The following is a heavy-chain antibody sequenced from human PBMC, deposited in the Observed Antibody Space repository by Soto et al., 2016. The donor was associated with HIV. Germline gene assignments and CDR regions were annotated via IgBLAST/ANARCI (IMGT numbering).Heavy chain of an antibody. D-gene: IGHD3-22*01. CDR1: GGSFSGYY. CDR3: ARLSGSSGYRHWYFDL. Sequence: QVQLQQWGAGLLKPSETLSLTCAVYGGSFSGYYWSWIRQPPGKGLEWIGEINHSGSTNYNPSLKSRVTISVDTSKNQFSLKLSSVTAADTAVYYCARLSGSSGYRHWYFDLWGHGTLVTVSS. J-gene: IGHJ2*01. CDR2: INHSGST. V-gene: IGHV4-34*01.